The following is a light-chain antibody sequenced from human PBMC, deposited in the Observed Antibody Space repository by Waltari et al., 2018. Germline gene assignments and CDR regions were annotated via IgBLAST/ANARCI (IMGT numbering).Light chain of an antibody. CDR1: SSDLGGSNY. V-gene: IGLV2-8*01. CDR2: EVS. Sequence: QSALTQPPSASGSPGQSVTLYCPGTSSDLGGSNYVPWYQQPPGKAPKLMIYEVSKRPSGVPDRFSGSKSGTTASLTVSGLQAEDEADYYCISYAASNNFVVFGGGTKLTVL. CDR3: ISYAASNNFVV. J-gene: IGLJ2*01.